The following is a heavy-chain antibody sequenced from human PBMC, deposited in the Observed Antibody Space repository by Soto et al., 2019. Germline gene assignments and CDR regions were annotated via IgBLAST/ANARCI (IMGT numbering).Heavy chain of an antibody. V-gene: IGHV4-59*01. D-gene: IGHD6-13*01. CDR2: IYYSGST. CDR1: GGSISSYY. CDR3: ARRKGTVAAAGTRGGYYYYMDV. Sequence: PSETLSLTCTVSGGSISSYYWSWIRQPPGKGLERIGYIYYSGSTNYNPSLKSRVTISVDTSKNQFSLKLSSVTAADTAVYYCARRKGTVAAAGTRGGYYYYMDVWGKGTTVTVSS. J-gene: IGHJ6*03.